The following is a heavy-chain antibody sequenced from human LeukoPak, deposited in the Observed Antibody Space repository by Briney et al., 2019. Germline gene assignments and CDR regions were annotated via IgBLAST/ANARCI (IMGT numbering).Heavy chain of an antibody. Sequence: SQTLSLTCTVSGGSISSGSYYWSWIRQPAGKGLEWLGRIYTSGSTNYNPSLKSRVTISVDTSKNQFSLKLSSVTAADTAVYYCAREDIVVVPAAIVGVGAFDIWGQGTMVTVSS. CDR1: GGSISSGSYY. CDR3: AREDIVVVPAAIVGVGAFDI. J-gene: IGHJ3*02. V-gene: IGHV4-61*02. D-gene: IGHD2-2*02. CDR2: IYTSGST.